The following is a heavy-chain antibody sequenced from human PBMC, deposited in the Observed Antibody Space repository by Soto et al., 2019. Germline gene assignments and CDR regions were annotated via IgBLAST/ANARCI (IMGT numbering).Heavy chain of an antibody. CDR2: IIPILGIA. Sequence: QVQLVQSGAEVKKPGSSVKVSCKASGGTFSSYTISWVRQAPGQGLEWMGRIIPILGIANYAQKFQGRVTIAADKCTRTAYMELGRLRSEDTAVYYCARDDDIVVGVAAPPHPRGYYYGMDVWGQGTTVTVSS. CDR3: ARDDDIVVGVAAPPHPRGYYYGMDV. CDR1: GGTFSSYT. D-gene: IGHD2-15*01. V-gene: IGHV1-69*08. J-gene: IGHJ6*02.